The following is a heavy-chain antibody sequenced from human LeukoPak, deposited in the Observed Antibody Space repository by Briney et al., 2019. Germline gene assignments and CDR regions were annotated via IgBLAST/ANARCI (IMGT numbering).Heavy chain of an antibody. CDR1: GFTFSSYS. V-gene: IGHV3-21*01. CDR2: ISSSSSYI. J-gene: IGHJ4*02. Sequence: GGSLRLSCAASGFTFSSYSMNWVRQAPGKGLEWVSSISSSSSYIYYADSVKGRFTISRDNAKNSLYLQMNSLRAEDTAVYHCARDWVHYYGSGSFHWGQGTLVTVSS. CDR3: ARDWVHYYGSGSFH. D-gene: IGHD3-10*01.